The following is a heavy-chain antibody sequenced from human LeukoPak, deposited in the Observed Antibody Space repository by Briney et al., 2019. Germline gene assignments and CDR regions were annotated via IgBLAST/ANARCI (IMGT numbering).Heavy chain of an antibody. CDR3: ASGSPDGDFGVGPTPFDY. CDR2: IIPIFGTA. J-gene: IGHJ4*02. Sequence: AASVKVSCKASGGTFSSYAISWVRQAPGQGLEWMGRIIPIFGTANCAQKFQGRVTITADKSTSTAYMELSSLRSEDTAVYYCASGSPDGDFGVGPTPFDYWGQGTLVTVSS. V-gene: IGHV1-69*06. CDR1: GGTFSSYA. D-gene: IGHD3-3*01.